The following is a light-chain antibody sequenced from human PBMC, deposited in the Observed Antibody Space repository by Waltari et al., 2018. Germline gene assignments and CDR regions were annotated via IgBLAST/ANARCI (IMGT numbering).Light chain of an antibody. CDR3: QHYVRLPVT. CDR2: GAS. V-gene: IGKV3-20*01. Sequence: EIVFTQSPGTLSLSPGERVTLSCRASQSVSRALAWYQQKPGQAPRLLIYGASSRATGIPDRFSGSRSGTDFSLTISRLEPEDFAVYYCQHYVRLPVTFGQGTKVEIK. CDR1: QSVSRA. J-gene: IGKJ1*01.